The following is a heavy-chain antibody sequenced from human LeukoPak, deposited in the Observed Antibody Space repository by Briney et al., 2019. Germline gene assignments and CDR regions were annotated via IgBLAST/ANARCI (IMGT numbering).Heavy chain of an antibody. J-gene: IGHJ6*02. CDR1: GFAFSSYS. CDR2: ISSSSSYI. V-gene: IGHV3-21*01. D-gene: IGHD1-26*01. Sequence: GGSLRLSCAASGFAFSSYSMNWVRQAPGKGLEWVSSISSSSSYIYYADSVKGRFTISRDNAKNSLYLQMNSLRAEDTAVYYCARGEARGFYYGMDVWGQGNTVTVSS. CDR3: ARGEARGFYYGMDV.